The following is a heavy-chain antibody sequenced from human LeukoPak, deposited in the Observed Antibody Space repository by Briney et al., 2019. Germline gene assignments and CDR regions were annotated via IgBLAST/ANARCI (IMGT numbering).Heavy chain of an antibody. CDR3: ARDLFLGYYDSSGYFDI. D-gene: IGHD3-22*01. V-gene: IGHV3-33*01. J-gene: IGHJ3*02. CDR1: GFTFSSYG. Sequence: GRSLRLSCAASGFTFSSYGMHWVRQAPGKGLEWVAVIWYDGSNKYYADSVKGRFTISRDNSKNTLHLQMNSLRAEDTAVYYCARDLFLGYYDSSGYFDIWGQGTMVTVSS. CDR2: IWYDGSNK.